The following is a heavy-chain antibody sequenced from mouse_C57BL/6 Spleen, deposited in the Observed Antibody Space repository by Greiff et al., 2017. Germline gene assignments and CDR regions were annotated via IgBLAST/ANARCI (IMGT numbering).Heavy chain of an antibody. CDR1: GYTFTSFW. CDR3: ARGGTTVVFDY. J-gene: IGHJ2*01. CDR2: IYPSDSET. D-gene: IGHD1-1*01. V-gene: IGHV1-61*01. Sequence: VQLQQPGAEPVRPGSSVKLSCKASGYTFTSFWMDWVKQRPGQGLEWIGNIYPSDSETHYNQKFRDEATLTVDKSSSTAYMQLSSLTSEDSAVYYCARGGTTVVFDYWGQGTTLTVSS.